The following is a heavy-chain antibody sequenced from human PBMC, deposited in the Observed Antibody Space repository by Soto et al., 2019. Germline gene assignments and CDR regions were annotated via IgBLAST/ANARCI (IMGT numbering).Heavy chain of an antibody. V-gene: IGHV3-23*01. D-gene: IGHD2-15*01. J-gene: IGHJ4*02. CDR1: GFTFSSYV. CDR3: XXXXXXXCTGGTCYGSDY. CDR2: ISGSGASI. Sequence: EVQLLESGGNLVQPGGSLRLSCAASGFTFSSYVMSWVRQAPGKGLEWVSTISGSGASIYDADSVKGRFTISRDNSKXXXXXXXXXXXXXXXXXXXXXXXXXXXCTGGTCYGSDYWGQGTLVNVSS.